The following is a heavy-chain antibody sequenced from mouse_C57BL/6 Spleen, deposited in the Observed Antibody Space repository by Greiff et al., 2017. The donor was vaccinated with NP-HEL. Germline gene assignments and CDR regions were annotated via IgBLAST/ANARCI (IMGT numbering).Heavy chain of an antibody. CDR3: DRWLLGYAMDY. D-gene: IGHD2-3*01. V-gene: IGHV1-19*01. CDR1: GYTFTDYY. J-gene: IGHJ4*01. CDR2: INPYNGGT. Sequence: EVQLQQSGPVLVKPGASVKMSCKASGYTFTDYYMNWVKQSHGKSLEWIGVINPYNGGTSYNQKFKGKATLTVDKSSSTAYMELNSLTSEDSAVYYCDRWLLGYAMDYWGQGTSVTVSS.